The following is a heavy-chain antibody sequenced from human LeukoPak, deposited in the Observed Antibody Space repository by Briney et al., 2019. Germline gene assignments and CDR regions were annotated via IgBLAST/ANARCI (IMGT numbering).Heavy chain of an antibody. CDR1: GGTFSSYA. CDR3: ARDRGDGYYYYYMDV. Sequence: TVKVSCKASGGTFSSYAISWVRQAPGQGLEWMGGIIPIFGTANYAQKFQGRVTITADKSTSTAYMELSSLRSEDTAVYYCARDRGDGYYYYYMDVWGKGTTVTVSS. V-gene: IGHV1-69*06. J-gene: IGHJ6*03. CDR2: IIPIFGTA. D-gene: IGHD3-10*01.